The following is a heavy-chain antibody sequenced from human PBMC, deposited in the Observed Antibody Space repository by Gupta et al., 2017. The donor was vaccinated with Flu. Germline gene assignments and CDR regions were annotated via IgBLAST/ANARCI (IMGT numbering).Heavy chain of an antibody. D-gene: IGHD6-13*01. Sequence: EVQLVESGGGLVQPGGSLRLSCAASGFTFSSYWMSWVRQAPGKGLEWVANIKQDGSEKYYVDSVKGRFTISRDNAKNSLYLQMNSLRAEDTAVYYCARENNIAAAGTVYFYYYYGMDVWGQGTTVTVSS. CDR3: ARENNIAAAGTVYFYYYYGMDV. V-gene: IGHV3-7*01. CDR1: GFTFSSYW. J-gene: IGHJ6*02. CDR2: IKQDGSEK.